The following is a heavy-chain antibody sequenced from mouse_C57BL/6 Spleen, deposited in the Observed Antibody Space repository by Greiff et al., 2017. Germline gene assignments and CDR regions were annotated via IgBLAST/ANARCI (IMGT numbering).Heavy chain of an antibody. V-gene: IGHV1-4*01. Sequence: VQLQQSGAELARPGASVKMSCKASGYTFTSYTMHWVKQRPGQGLEWIGYINPSSGYTKYTQKFKDKATLTADKSSSTAYMQLSSLTSEDSAVYYCARDSPYYYAMDYWGQGTSVTVSS. D-gene: IGHD3-2*01. CDR1: GYTFTSYT. CDR2: INPSSGYT. CDR3: ARDSPYYYAMDY. J-gene: IGHJ4*01.